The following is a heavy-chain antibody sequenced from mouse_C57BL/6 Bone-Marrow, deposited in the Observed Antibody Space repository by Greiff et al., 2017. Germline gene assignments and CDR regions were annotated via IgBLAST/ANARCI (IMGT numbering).Heavy chain of an antibody. CDR3: AIPYFDY. V-gene: IGHV1-69*01. J-gene: IGHJ2*01. D-gene: IGHD5-1-1*01. Sequence: QVQLQQPGAELVMPGASVTLSCKASGYTFTSYCMHWVKQRPGQGLEWIGEIDPSDGYTNYNQKFKGQSTLTVDKSSSSAYMQISSLTAEDSAVYYCAIPYFDYWGQGTTLTVSS. CDR1: GYTFTSYC. CDR2: IDPSDGYT.